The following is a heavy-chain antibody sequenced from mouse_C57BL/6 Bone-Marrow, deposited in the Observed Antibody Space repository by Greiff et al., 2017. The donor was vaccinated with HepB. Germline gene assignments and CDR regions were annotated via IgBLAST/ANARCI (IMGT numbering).Heavy chain of an antibody. D-gene: IGHD1-1*01. Sequence: EVKVVESGGGLVKPGGSLKLSCAASGFTFSSYAMSWVRQTPEKRLEWVATISDGGSYTYYPDNVKGRFTISRDNAKNNLYLQMSHLKSEDTAMYYCARGAYGSSPYYFDYWGQGTTLTVSS. CDR1: GFTFSSYA. CDR2: ISDGGSYT. J-gene: IGHJ2*01. V-gene: IGHV5-4*03. CDR3: ARGAYGSSPYYFDY.